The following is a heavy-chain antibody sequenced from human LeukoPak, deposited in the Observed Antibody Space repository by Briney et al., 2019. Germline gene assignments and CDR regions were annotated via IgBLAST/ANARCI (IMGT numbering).Heavy chain of an antibody. Sequence: GRSLRLSCAASGFTFTSYAMYWVRQAPGKGLEWAAVISYDGNNKYYADSVKGRFTISRDNSRNTLFLQMNSLRAEDTAMYYCARDEYCGSTSCYSLEGVLDYWGQGTLVTVSS. CDR3: ARDEYCGSTSCYSLEGVLDY. J-gene: IGHJ4*02. D-gene: IGHD2-2*02. CDR1: GFTFTSYA. V-gene: IGHV3-30-3*01. CDR2: ISYDGNNK.